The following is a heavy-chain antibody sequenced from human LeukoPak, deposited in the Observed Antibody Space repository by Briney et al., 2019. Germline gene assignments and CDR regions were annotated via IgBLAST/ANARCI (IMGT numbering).Heavy chain of an antibody. CDR2: ISSSSSNT. CDR1: GFTLSDYY. D-gene: IGHD2-15*01. Sequence: GGSLRLSCAASGFTLSDYYMSWIRQAPGKGLEWVSYISSSSSNTNYADSVKGRFTISRDNAKNSLYLQMNSLKAEDTAVYYCARAGHGGSLFINYWGQGTLLTVSS. CDR3: ARAGHGGSLFINY. V-gene: IGHV3-11*05. J-gene: IGHJ4*02.